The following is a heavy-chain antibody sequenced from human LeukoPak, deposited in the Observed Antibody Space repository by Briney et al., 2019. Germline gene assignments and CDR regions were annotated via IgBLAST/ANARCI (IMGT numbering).Heavy chain of an antibody. CDR1: GFTFSSYA. V-gene: IGHV3-30*04. CDR2: ISYDGSNK. J-gene: IGHJ5*02. CDR3: TSRFDP. Sequence: GGSLRLSCAASGFTFSSYAMHWVRQAPGKGLEWVAVISYDGSNKYYADSVKGRFTISRDDSKNTAYLQMNSLKTEDTAVYYCTSRFDPWGQGTLVTVSS.